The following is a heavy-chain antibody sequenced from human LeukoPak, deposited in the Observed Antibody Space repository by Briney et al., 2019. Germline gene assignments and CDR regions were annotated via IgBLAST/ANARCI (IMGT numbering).Heavy chain of an antibody. CDR3: ARGSVQYYDFWSGYTSFDY. CDR2: VYSSGST. CDR1: GGSISSYY. Sequence: SETLSLTCTVSGGSISSYYWSWIRQPAGKELEWIGRVYSSGSTNYNPSLRSRVTMSVDTSKNQFSLKLSSVTAADTAVYYCARGSVQYYDFWSGYTSFDYWGQGTLVTVSS. V-gene: IGHV4-4*07. J-gene: IGHJ4*02. D-gene: IGHD3-3*01.